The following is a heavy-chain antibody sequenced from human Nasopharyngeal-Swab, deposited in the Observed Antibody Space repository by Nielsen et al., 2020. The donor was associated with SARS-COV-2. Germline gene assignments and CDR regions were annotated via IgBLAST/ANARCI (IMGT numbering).Heavy chain of an antibody. Sequence: SETLSLTCSVSGGSVRGDRESFYWSWIRQPPGKGLEWIGPVFYSGSTNYNPSLKSRVTMSVDMSKNQFSLRLSSVTAADTAVYFCARGKGWYCSGDSCPNWFDPWGQGTLVTVSS. D-gene: IGHD2-15*01. CDR2: VFYSGST. J-gene: IGHJ5*02. V-gene: IGHV4-61*01. CDR1: GGSVRGDRESFY. CDR3: ARGKGWYCSGDSCPNWFDP.